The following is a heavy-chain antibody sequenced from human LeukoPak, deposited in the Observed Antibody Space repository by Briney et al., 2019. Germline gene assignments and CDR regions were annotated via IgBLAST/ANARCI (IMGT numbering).Heavy chain of an antibody. CDR1: GLTFSDYW. D-gene: IGHD6-19*01. Sequence: GGSLRLSCAVSGLTFSDYWMHWVRQAPGKGLVWVSRISNDGTSTSYADSVKGRFTISRDNAKNTLCLQMNSLRGEDTAVYYCAREVLGSSGPDYWGQGTLVTVSS. CDR3: AREVLGSSGPDY. CDR2: ISNDGTST. V-gene: IGHV3-74*01. J-gene: IGHJ4*02.